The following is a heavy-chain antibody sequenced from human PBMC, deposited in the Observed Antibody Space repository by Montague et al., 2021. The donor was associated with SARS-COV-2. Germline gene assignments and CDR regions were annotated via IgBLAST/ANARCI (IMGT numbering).Heavy chain of an antibody. Sequence: SETLSLTCTVSGGSISSYYWSWIRQPPGKGLEWIGYIYYSGNTNYNPSLKSRLTISADTSKNQFSLKLTSVAAADTAVYYCARLRDGVVPSPILGVGPYYSYYYMDVWGRGTTVTVSS. D-gene: IGHD3-10*01. J-gene: IGHJ6*03. CDR3: ARLRDGVVPSPILGVGPYYSYYYMDV. V-gene: IGHV4-59*12. CDR1: GGSISSYY. CDR2: IYYSGNT.